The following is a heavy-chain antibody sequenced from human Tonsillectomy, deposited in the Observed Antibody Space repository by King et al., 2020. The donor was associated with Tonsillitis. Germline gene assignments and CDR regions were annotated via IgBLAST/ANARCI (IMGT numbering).Heavy chain of an antibody. CDR2: IYPGDSDT. V-gene: IGHV5-51*01. J-gene: IGHJ4*02. Sequence: VQLVQSGAEVKKPGESLKISCKGSGYSFTNHWIGWVRQMPGKGLEWIGGIYPGDSDTRYSPSFQGQVTISADKSISTDYLQGSSLKASDTAMYYCARQQATVRSFDWLFLYWGQGTLVTVSS. CDR3: ARQQATVRSFDWLFLY. D-gene: IGHD3-9*01. CDR1: GYSFTNHW.